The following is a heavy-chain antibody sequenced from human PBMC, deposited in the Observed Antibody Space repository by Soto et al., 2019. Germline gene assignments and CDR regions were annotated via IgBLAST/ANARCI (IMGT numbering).Heavy chain of an antibody. J-gene: IGHJ4*02. CDR2: INPKSGDT. D-gene: IGHD1-26*01. CDR1: GYTFTGYY. V-gene: IGHV1-2*02. CDR3: ARGSPRMGARQTY. Sequence: ASVKVSCKASGYTFTGYYIHWVRQAPGQGLEWMGWINPKSGDTNYAQKFQGRVSMTRDTSITTAYMEVSRLKSDDTAVYYCARGSPRMGARQTYWGQGTMVTVSS.